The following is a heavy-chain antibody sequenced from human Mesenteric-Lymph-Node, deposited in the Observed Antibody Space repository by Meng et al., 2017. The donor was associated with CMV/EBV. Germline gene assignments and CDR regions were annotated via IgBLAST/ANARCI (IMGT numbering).Heavy chain of an antibody. CDR1: GFTFSSYE. D-gene: IGHD2-2*01. CDR3: SGLYCNTISCSEDHYYYGMDV. CDR2: ISSGGDTI. J-gene: IGHJ6*02. Sequence: GESLKISCATSGFTFSSYEMNWVRQAPGKGLEWVSYISSGGDTIYYADSVEGRFTISRDNAKNSLYLQMNSLRAEDTAVYFCSGLYCNTISCSEDHYYYGMDVWGQGTTVTVSS. V-gene: IGHV3-48*03.